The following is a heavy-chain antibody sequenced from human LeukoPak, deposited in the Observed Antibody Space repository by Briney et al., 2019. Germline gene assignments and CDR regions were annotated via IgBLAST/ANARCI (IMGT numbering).Heavy chain of an antibody. CDR3: AKDRSSWGGIYAFDI. V-gene: IGHV3-23*01. CDR1: GFNFNSYA. D-gene: IGHD7-27*01. Sequence: PGGSLRLSCVVSGFNFNSYAMNWVRQVPEKGLEWVSSISGSGGSTYYADSVKGRFSISRDISKNTLYLQMNSLRAEDTALYYCAKDRSSWGGIYAFDIWGQGTMVTVSS. CDR2: ISGSGGST. J-gene: IGHJ3*02.